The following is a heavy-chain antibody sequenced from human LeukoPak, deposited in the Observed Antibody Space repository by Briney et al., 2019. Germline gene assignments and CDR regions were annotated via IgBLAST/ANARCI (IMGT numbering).Heavy chain of an antibody. CDR2: INPNSGGT. CDR3: ARAQYYYYYMDV. Sequence: ASVKVSCKASGYTFTVYYMHWVRQAPGQGLEWMGWINPNSGGTNYAQKFQGRVTMTRDTSISTAYMELSRLRSDDTAVYYCARAQYYYYYMDVWGKGTTVTISS. J-gene: IGHJ6*03. V-gene: IGHV1-2*02. CDR1: GYTFTVYY.